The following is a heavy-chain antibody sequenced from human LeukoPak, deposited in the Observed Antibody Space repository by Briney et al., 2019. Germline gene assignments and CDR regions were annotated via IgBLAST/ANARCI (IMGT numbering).Heavy chain of an antibody. V-gene: IGHV4-34*01. CDR2: INHSGST. CDR1: GGSFSGYY. Sequence: SETLSLTCAVYGGSFSGYYWSWIRQPPGKGLECIGEINHSGSTNYNPSLKSRVTISVDTSKNQFSLKLSSVTAADTAVYYCARGYDSSGYLYYYYMDVWGKGTTVTVSS. D-gene: IGHD3-22*01. CDR3: ARGYDSSGYLYYYYMDV. J-gene: IGHJ6*03.